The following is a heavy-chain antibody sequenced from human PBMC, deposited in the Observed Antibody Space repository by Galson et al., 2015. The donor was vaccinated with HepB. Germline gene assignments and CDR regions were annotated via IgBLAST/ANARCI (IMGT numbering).Heavy chain of an antibody. Sequence: SLRLSCAASGFTGSSSYMSWVRQAPGKGLEWVSLIYSDSNTYYADSVRGRFTICRDNSKNTLYLQMSSLRGEDTAMYYCTRGVLGLIPIDYWGQGTLVTVSS. V-gene: IGHV3-66*01. CDR2: IYSDSNT. J-gene: IGHJ4*02. D-gene: IGHD3/OR15-3a*01. CDR3: TRGVLGLIPIDY. CDR1: GFTGSSSY.